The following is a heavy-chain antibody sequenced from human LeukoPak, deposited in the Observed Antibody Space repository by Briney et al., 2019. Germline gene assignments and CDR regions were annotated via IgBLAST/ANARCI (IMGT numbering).Heavy chain of an antibody. CDR3: VGSGGISYYYYMDV. CDR1: GGSISSYY. CDR2: IYYSGST. V-gene: IGHV4-59*01. Sequence: SETLSLTCTVSGGSISSYYWSWIRQPPGKGLEWIGYIYYSGSTNYNPSLKSRVTISVDTSKNQFSLKLSSVTAADTAVYYCVGSGGISYYYYMDVWGKGTTVTVSS. J-gene: IGHJ6*03. D-gene: IGHD6-13*01.